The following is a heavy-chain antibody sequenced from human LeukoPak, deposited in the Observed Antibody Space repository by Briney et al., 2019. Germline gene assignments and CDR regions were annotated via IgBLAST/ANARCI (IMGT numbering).Heavy chain of an antibody. Sequence: ASVKVSCKASGYTFTGYYMHWVRQAPGQGLEWMGWINPNSGGTNYAQKFQGRVTMTRDTSISTAYMELSRLRSDDTAVYYCARSSAGYDILTEWGQGTLVTVSS. D-gene: IGHD3-9*01. CDR1: GYTFTGYY. J-gene: IGHJ4*02. CDR3: ARSSAGYDILTE. V-gene: IGHV1-2*02. CDR2: INPNSGGT.